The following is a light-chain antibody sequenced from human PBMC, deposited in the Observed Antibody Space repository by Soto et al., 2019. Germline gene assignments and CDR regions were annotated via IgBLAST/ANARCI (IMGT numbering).Light chain of an antibody. CDR3: QQLNGSPWT. J-gene: IGKJ1*01. CDR1: PAIASF. Sequence: IQLTQSPSSLSASVGDRVTITCRASPAIASFLAWYQQKPGTAPKLLIYGASTLQSGVPSRFSGSISGTDSTLTIASLQPEDFATYYCQQLNGSPWTFGQGTKVEIK. V-gene: IGKV1-9*01. CDR2: GAS.